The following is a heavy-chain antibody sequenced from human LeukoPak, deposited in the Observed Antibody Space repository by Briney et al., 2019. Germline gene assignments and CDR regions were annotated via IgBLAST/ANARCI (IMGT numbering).Heavy chain of an antibody. CDR1: GFTFSSYS. D-gene: IGHD2-21*02. CDR2: ISSSSSYI. J-gene: IGHJ4*02. Sequence: GGSLRLSCAASGFTFSSYSMNWVRQAPEKGLEWVSSISSSSSYIYYADSVKGRFTISRDNAKNSLYLRMNSLRAEDTAVYYCARDQYLAYCGGDCYSGQFDYWGQGILVTVSS. CDR3: ARDQYLAYCGGDCYSGQFDY. V-gene: IGHV3-21*01.